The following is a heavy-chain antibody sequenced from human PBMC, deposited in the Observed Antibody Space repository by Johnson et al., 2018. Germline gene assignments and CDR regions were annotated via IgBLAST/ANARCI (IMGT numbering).Heavy chain of an antibody. J-gene: IGHJ4*02. D-gene: IGHD3-3*01. CDR2: FNPSGGAT. CDR3: ARENGYYFTGVISHIDY. CDR1: GYRLTTYY. Sequence: QVQLVESGAEVKQPGASVKVSCEASGYRLTTYYIHWVRQAPGQGLEWVGIFNPSGGATTYAQKFQGRVTMTGDTSTNTVYMELNRLTFEDTALYYWARENGYYFTGVISHIDYWGQGTLVTVSS. V-gene: IGHV1-46*01.